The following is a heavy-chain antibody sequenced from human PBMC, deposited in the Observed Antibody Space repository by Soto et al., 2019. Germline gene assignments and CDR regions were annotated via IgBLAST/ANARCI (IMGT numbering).Heavy chain of an antibody. J-gene: IGHJ6*03. CDR1: XGSXXXYC. Sequence: SETLSLSCTVSXGSXXXYCWSWIRQXPGKGLEWVGYIYYSGSTNYNTSLKSRVTISVDTSKTQSSLKLSSVTAADTAVYYCARRIPLWSGPSYYYYMDVWGNGPKLTVS. CDR3: ARRIPLWSGPSYYYYMDV. CDR2: IYYSGST. V-gene: IGHV4-59*08. D-gene: IGHD3-3*01.